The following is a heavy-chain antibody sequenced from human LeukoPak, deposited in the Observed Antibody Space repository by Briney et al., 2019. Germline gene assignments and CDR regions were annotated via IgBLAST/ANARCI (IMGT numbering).Heavy chain of an antibody. V-gene: IGHV4-59*04. J-gene: IGHJ4*02. D-gene: IGHD3-3*01. CDR2: IYYSGST. CDR3: ARVPITRTASDD. CDR1: GGSISSYY. Sequence: PSETLSLTCTVSGGSISSYYWSWIRQPPGKGLEWIGYIYYSGSTYYNPSLKSRVTISVDTSKNQFSLKLSSVTAADTAVYYCARVPITRTASDDWGQGTLVTVSS.